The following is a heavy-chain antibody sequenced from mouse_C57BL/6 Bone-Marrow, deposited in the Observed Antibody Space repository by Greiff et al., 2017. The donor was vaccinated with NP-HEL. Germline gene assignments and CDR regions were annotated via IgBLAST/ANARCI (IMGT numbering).Heavy chain of an antibody. Sequence: VQLKESGGDLVKPGGSLKLSCAASGFTFSSYGMSWVRQTPDKRLEWVATISSGGSYTYYPDSVKGRFTISRDNAKNTLYLQMSSLKSEDTAMYYCASNYYGSTPYYAMDYWGQGTSVTVSS. CDR1: GFTFSSYG. CDR2: ISSGGSYT. V-gene: IGHV5-6*01. CDR3: ASNYYGSTPYYAMDY. J-gene: IGHJ4*01. D-gene: IGHD1-1*01.